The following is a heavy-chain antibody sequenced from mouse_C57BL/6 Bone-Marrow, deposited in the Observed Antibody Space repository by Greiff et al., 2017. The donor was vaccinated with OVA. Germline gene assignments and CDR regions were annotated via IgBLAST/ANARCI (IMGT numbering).Heavy chain of an antibody. CDR3: ARFHAMDY. CDR2: INPSTGGT. J-gene: IGHJ4*01. CDR1: GYSFTGYY. Sequence: VQLKESGPELVKPGASVKISCKASGYSFTGYYMNWVKQSPEKSLEWIGEINPSTGGTTYNQKFKAKATLTVDKSSSTAYMQLKSLTSEDSAVYYCARFHAMDYWGQGTAVTVSS. V-gene: IGHV1-42*01.